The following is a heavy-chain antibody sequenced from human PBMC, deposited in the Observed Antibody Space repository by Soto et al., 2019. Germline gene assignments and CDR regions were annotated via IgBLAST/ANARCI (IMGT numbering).Heavy chain of an antibody. CDR3: AXXGXXXXVXXGYFDY. CDR1: GFIFDDYA. V-gene: IGHV3-9*01. D-gene: IGHD6-13*01. J-gene: IGHJ4*02. Sequence: EVQLVESGGGLVQPGRSLRLSCVASGFIFDDYAMHWVRQAPGKGLEWVSGITWNSGSIGYADSVKGRFTISRDNAKNSLYLEMNSLRAXXTAXXYCAXXGXXXXVXXGYFDYWGQGTLVAVSS. CDR2: ITWNSGSI.